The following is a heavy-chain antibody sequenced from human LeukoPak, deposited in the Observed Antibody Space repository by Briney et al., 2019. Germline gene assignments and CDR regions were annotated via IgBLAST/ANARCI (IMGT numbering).Heavy chain of an antibody. V-gene: IGHV4-59*01. CDR3: ARTRLLPHYFDY. J-gene: IGHJ4*02. D-gene: IGHD6-25*01. CDR1: GGSISRYS. CDR2: IYYNGTT. Sequence: PSETLSLTCTASGGSISRYSWSWIRQPPGRGPEWIGYIYYNGTTNYNPSLKSRVTISLNTSKNQFSLKLSSATAADTAVYYCARTRLLPHYFDYWSQGTLVTVSS.